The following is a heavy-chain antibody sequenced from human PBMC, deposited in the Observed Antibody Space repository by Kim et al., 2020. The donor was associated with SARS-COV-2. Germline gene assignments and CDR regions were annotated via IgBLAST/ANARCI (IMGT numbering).Heavy chain of an antibody. CDR3: AKDQYYPGSGSYYNVGKVFDY. CDR1: GFTFSSYA. V-gene: IGHV3-23*01. J-gene: IGHJ4*02. CDR2: ISGSGGST. D-gene: IGHD3-10*01. Sequence: GGSLRLSCAASGFTFSSYAMSWVRQAPGKGLEWVSAISGSGGSTYYADSVKGRFTISRDNSKNTLYLQMNSLRAEDTAVYYCAKDQYYPGSGSYYNVGKVFDYWGQGTLVTVSS.